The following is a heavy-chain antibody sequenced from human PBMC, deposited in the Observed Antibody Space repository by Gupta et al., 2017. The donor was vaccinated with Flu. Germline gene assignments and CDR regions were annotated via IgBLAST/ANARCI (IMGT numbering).Heavy chain of an antibody. Sequence: IRQPPGKGLEWIGEINHSGSTNYNPSLKSRVTISVDTSKNQFSLKLSSVTAADTAVYYCARGRYCSSTSCYPNTAPVIFDYWGQGTLVTVSS. J-gene: IGHJ4*02. D-gene: IGHD2-2*01. V-gene: IGHV4-34*01. CDR3: ARGRYCSSTSCYPNTAPVIFDY. CDR2: INHSGST.